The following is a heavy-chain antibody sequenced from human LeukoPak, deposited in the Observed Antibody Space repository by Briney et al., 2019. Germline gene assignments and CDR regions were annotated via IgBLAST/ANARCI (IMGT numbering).Heavy chain of an antibody. J-gene: IGHJ3*02. CDR2: INPSGGTT. CDR1: GYTLTRNN. Sequence: ASVKVSCKASGYTLTRNNMHWVRQAPGQGLGWMGIINPSGGTTSYAQKFQGRVTMSRDTSTSTVYMELSSLRSEDTAVYYCARDSGYTSGWYGGRDAFDIWGQGTMVSVSS. V-gene: IGHV1-46*01. CDR3: ARDSGYTSGWYGGRDAFDI. D-gene: IGHD6-19*01.